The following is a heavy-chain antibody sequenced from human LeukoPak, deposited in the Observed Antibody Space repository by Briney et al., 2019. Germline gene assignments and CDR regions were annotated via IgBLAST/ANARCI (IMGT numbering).Heavy chain of an antibody. V-gene: IGHV4-59*12. CDR2: IYYSGST. Sequence: SETLSLTCTVSGGSISSYYWSWIRQPPGKGLEWIGYIYYSGSTNYNPSLKSRVTISVDRSKNQFSLKLSSVTAADTAVYYCASFGSYYSKFDYWGQGTLVTVSS. D-gene: IGHD1-26*01. CDR1: GGSISSYY. J-gene: IGHJ4*02. CDR3: ASFGSYYSKFDY.